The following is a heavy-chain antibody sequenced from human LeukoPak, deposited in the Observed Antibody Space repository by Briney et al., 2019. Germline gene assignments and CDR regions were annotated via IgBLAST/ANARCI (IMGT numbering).Heavy chain of an antibody. V-gene: IGHV3-21*01. CDR1: GFTFSTYN. J-gene: IGHJ4*02. Sequence: GGSLRLSCAASGFTFSTYNMNWVRQTPGKGLEWVSSISSSSSYIYYADSVKGRFTVSRDNAKNSLYLQMNTLRADDTAVYYCARDTTRWFSPSDHWGQGTLVTVSS. CDR2: ISSSSSYI. D-gene: IGHD2-15*01. CDR3: ARDTTRWFSPSDH.